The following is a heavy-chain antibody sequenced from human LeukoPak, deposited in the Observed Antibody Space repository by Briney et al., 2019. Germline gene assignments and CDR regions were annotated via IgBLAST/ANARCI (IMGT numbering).Heavy chain of an antibody. V-gene: IGHV1-8*01. CDR1: GYTFTSYD. CDR2: MNPNSGNT. D-gene: IGHD6-13*01. J-gene: IGHJ4*02. Sequence: ASVKVSCKASGYTFTSYDINWVRQATGQGLEWMGWMNPNSGNTGYAQTFQGRVTMTRNTSISTAYMELSSLRSEDTAVYYCARGTRSIAAAATRVYYFDYWGQGTLVTVSS. CDR3: ARGTRSIAAAATRVYYFDY.